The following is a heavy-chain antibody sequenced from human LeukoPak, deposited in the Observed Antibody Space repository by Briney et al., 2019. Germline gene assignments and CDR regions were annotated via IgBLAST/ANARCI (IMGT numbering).Heavy chain of an antibody. CDR3: ASFPSSYDFWSGYQTFDAFDI. Sequence: GASVKVSCKASGGTFSSYAISWVRQAPGQGLEWMGGIIPIFGTANYAQKFQGRVTITTDESTSTAYMELSSLRSEDTAVYYCASFPSSYDFWSGYQTFDAFDIWGQGTMVTVS. V-gene: IGHV1-69*05. D-gene: IGHD3-3*01. CDR2: IIPIFGTA. CDR1: GGTFSSYA. J-gene: IGHJ3*02.